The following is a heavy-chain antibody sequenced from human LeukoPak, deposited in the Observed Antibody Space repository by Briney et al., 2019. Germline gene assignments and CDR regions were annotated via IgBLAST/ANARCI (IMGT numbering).Heavy chain of an antibody. J-gene: IGHJ4*02. CDR1: GFTFSNYE. V-gene: IGHV3-48*03. Sequence: GGSLRLSCAASGFTFSNYEFNWVRQAPGKGLEWVSYISSSGRNIYYADSVKGRFTISRDDAKNSLYLQMNSLRAEDTAVYYCARDLVQLWSKDFWGQGTLVSVSS. CDR3: ARDLVQLWSKDF. D-gene: IGHD5-18*01. CDR2: ISSSGRNI.